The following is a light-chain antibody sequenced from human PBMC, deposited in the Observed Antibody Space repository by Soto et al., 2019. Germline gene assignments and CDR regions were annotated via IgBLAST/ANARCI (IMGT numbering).Light chain of an antibody. Sequence: DIQVTQSPSSVSASVGDRVTITCRASQDIVAYLAWYQHKPGRAPELLIRAASTLQSGVPSRFSGSGSGTDFTLTINSLQPEDFATYYCQQAYSFPINFGQGTRLETK. CDR1: QDIVAY. CDR2: AAS. V-gene: IGKV1D-12*01. CDR3: QQAYSFPIN. J-gene: IGKJ5*01.